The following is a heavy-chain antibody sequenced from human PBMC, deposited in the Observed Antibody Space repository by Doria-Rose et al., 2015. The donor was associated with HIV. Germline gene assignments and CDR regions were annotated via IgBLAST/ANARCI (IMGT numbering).Heavy chain of an antibody. J-gene: IGHJ6*02. CDR2: INHSGST. D-gene: IGHD1-1*01. Sequence: QVQLQQWGAGLVKPSETLSLTCAVFGGSFSGYYWSWIRQPPGKGLEWIGDINHSGSTNNNPSNTSRDTVSLDASKTLFSMRLSSVTAADTAVYYCARGLLRGGWNDVDYYYGMDVWGQGPTVTVSS. V-gene: IGHV4-34*04. CDR3: ARGLLRGGWNDVDYYYGMDV. CDR1: GGSFSGYY.